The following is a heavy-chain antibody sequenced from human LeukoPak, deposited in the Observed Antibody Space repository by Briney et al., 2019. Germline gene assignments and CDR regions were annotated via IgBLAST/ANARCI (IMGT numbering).Heavy chain of an antibody. V-gene: IGHV1-69*05. D-gene: IGHD2-8*01. Sequence: SVKVSCKASGGTFSSYAISWVRQAPGQGLEWMGGIIPIFGTANYAQKLQGRVTMTTDTSTSTAYMELRSLRSDDTAVYYCARDPQYAYFDYWGQGTLVTVSS. J-gene: IGHJ4*02. CDR3: ARDPQYAYFDY. CDR2: IIPIFGTA. CDR1: GGTFSSYA.